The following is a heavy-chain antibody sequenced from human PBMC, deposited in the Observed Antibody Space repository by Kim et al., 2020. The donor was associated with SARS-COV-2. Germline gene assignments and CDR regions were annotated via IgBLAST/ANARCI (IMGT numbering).Heavy chain of an antibody. Sequence: APKFQGRVTMTRDTSTSTVYMELSSLRSEDTAVYYCARGGIVGARGPPTPWGQGTLVTVSS. D-gene: IGHD1-26*01. V-gene: IGHV1-46*01. CDR3: ARGGIVGARGPPTP. J-gene: IGHJ5*02.